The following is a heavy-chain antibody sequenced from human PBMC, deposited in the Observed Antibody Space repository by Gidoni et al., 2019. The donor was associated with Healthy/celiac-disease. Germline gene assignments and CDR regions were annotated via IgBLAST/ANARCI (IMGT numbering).Heavy chain of an antibody. CDR1: GGSISSYY. D-gene: IGHD6-13*01. CDR3: ASGIAAADFDY. J-gene: IGHJ4*02. V-gene: IGHV4-59*01. CDR2: IYYSGST. Sequence: QVQLQESCPGLVQPSETLSLTSPVSGGSISSYYWSWIRQPPGKGLEWIGYIYYSGSTNYNPSLKSRVTISVDTSKNQFSLKLSSVTAADTAVYYCASGIAAADFDYWGQGTLVTVSS.